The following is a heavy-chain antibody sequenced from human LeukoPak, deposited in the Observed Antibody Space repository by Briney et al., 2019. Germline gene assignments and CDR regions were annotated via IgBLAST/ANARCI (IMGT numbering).Heavy chain of an antibody. D-gene: IGHD2-2*01. Sequence: GGSLRLSCAASGFTFSDHYMSWIRQAPGKGLEWISYISSGGTTMKYADSVKGRFTISRDNAKNSLHLQMNSLRVEDTAVYYCAKDRIVVVPAALDYWGQGTLVTVSS. CDR2: ISSGGTTM. CDR1: GFTFSDHY. J-gene: IGHJ4*02. V-gene: IGHV3-11*04. CDR3: AKDRIVVVPAALDY.